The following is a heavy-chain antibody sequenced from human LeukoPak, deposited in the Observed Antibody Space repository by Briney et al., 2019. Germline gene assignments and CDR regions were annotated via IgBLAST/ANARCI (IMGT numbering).Heavy chain of an antibody. CDR3: ARDKGTSYLSSFDY. V-gene: IGHV4-39*07. Sequence: SETLSLTCTVSGGSISSSSYYWGWLRQPPGKGLEWIGSIYYSGSTYYNPSLKSRVTISVGTSKNQFSLKLSSVTAADTAVYYCARDKGTSYLSSFDYWGQGTLVTVSS. CDR1: GGSISSSSYY. CDR2: IYYSGST. D-gene: IGHD6-6*01. J-gene: IGHJ4*02.